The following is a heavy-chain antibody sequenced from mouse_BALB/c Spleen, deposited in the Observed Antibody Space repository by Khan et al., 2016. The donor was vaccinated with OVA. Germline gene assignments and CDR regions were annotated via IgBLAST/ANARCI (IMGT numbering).Heavy chain of an antibody. Sequence: VQLKESGPGLVKPSQSLSLTCTVTGYSITSDYAWNWIRQLPGNKLEWMGYISSSGITYYNPVLNSRIFITRDTSKNQFFLQLNSITTDDTSTYYCARDGTRYNYSIDYWGQGTSFTVSS. CDR3: ARDGTRYNYSIDY. D-gene: IGHD2-1*01. J-gene: IGHJ4*01. V-gene: IGHV3-2*02. CDR1: GYSITSDYA. CDR2: ISSSGIT.